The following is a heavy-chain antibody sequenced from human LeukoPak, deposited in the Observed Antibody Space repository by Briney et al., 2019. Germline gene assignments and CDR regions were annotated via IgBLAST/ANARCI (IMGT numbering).Heavy chain of an antibody. J-gene: IGHJ4*02. V-gene: IGHV1-18*01. CDR1: GYTFTSFG. CDR3: ATSDGTVTTFQY. CDR2: INAYNTNT. D-gene: IGHD4-11*01. Sequence: ASVKVSCKASGYTFTSFGISWVRQAPGQGLEWMGWINAYNTNTKSAQRLQGRVTMTTDTSASTAYMELGSLRSDATAVYYCATSDGTVTTFQYWGQGTLVTVSS.